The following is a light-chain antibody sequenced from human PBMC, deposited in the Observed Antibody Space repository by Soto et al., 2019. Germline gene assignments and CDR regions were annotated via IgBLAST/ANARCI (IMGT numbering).Light chain of an antibody. V-gene: IGLV2-14*01. Sequence: QSALTQPASVSGSPGQSITISCNGTSSDVGGYSRVSWYQHHPGKAPKLMIYEVSDRPSGVSNRFSGSKSGNTASLSISGLQAEDEADYYCNSSTRSNPRVFGTGTKLTVL. J-gene: IGLJ1*01. CDR3: NSSTRSNPRV. CDR1: SSDVGGYSR. CDR2: EVS.